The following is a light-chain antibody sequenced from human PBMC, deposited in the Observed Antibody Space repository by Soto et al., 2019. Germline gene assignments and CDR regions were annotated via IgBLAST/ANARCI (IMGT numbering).Light chain of an antibody. CDR1: QDISNY. CDR2: AAS. Sequence: DIQMTQSPSSLSASVGDRVTITCRASQDISNYLAWYQQKPGKVPKLLIYAASTLQSGVPSRFSGSGSGTDFTLTISSLQPEDVATFYCQKYDSAPLTFSGGTKVEI. V-gene: IGKV1-27*01. CDR3: QKYDSAPLT. J-gene: IGKJ4*01.